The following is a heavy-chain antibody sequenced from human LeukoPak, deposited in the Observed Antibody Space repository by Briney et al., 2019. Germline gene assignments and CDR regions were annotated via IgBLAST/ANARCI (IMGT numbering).Heavy chain of an antibody. Sequence: PRGSLRLSCAVSGFSVTTNYMTWVRQAPGKGLEWVSVFYVGGATYYAGSVNSRFTISRDNSENTLYLQMKSLRAEDTAVYYCARGDGYNFFDYWGQGTLVTVSS. CDR1: GFSVTTNY. CDR3: ARGDGYNFFDY. D-gene: IGHD5-24*01. CDR2: FYVGGAT. J-gene: IGHJ4*02. V-gene: IGHV3-53*01.